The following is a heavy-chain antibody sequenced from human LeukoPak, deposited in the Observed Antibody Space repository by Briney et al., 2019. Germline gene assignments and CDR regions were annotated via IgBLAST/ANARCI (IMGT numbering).Heavy chain of an antibody. J-gene: IGHJ4*02. Sequence: SETLSLTCAVSGGSISSGNWWSWVRQPPGKGLEWIGEIYHSGSTNYNPSLKSRVTISVDKSKNQFSLKLSSVTAADTAAYYCARAASLYDILTGYRHNAFDYWGQGTLVTVSS. V-gene: IGHV4-4*02. CDR1: GGSISSGNW. CDR2: IYHSGST. CDR3: ARAASLYDILTGYRHNAFDY. D-gene: IGHD3-9*01.